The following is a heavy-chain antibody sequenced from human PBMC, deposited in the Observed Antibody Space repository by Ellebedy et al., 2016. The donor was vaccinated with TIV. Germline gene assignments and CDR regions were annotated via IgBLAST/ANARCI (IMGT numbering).Heavy chain of an antibody. D-gene: IGHD2-21*01. J-gene: IGHJ4*02. V-gene: IGHV4-39*01. CDR3: ARIDPWQPIDD. CDR2: VFYSGSP. Sequence: MPGGSLRLSCGVSGGSVSNTRYYSAWIRQPPGKGLEWIGSVFYSGSPYYNPSFKSRVTLSADTSNNQFSLNLRTVTAADTAVYYCARIDPWQPIDDWGQGILVTVSS. CDR1: GGSVSNTRYY.